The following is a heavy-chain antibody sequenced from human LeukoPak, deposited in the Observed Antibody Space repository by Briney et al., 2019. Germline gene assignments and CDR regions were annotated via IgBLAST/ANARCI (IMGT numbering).Heavy chain of an antibody. CDR2: IKYDASST. CDR3: ARGATYAYYQDY. V-gene: IGHV3-74*01. Sequence: GGSLRLSCADSGFTFSSHWMHWVRQAPGKGLVWVSRIKYDASSTSYADSVKGRFTISRDNAKNTLYLQMNSLRAEDTAVYYCARGATYAYYQDYWDQGILVTVSS. J-gene: IGHJ4*02. CDR1: GFTFSSHW. D-gene: IGHD1-26*01.